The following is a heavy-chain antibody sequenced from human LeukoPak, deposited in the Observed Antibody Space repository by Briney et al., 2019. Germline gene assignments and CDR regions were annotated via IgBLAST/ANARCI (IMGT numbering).Heavy chain of an antibody. Sequence: PAGSLRLSCAASAFTFSIYAMSWVRQAPGKGLEWVSAISGSGGSIYYADSVKGRFTISRDNSKNTLYLQMNSLRAEDTAVYYCAKEALTMTTMSDAFDIWGQGTMVTVSS. CDR3: AKEALTMTTMSDAFDI. D-gene: IGHD3-22*01. V-gene: IGHV3-23*01. CDR1: AFTFSIYA. J-gene: IGHJ3*02. CDR2: ISGSGGSI.